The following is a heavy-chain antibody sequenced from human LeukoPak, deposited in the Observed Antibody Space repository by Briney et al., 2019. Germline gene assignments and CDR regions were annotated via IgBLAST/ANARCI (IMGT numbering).Heavy chain of an antibody. V-gene: IGHV4-34*01. CDR3: ARVGGDYFDY. CDR1: GGSFSGYY. Sequence: PSETLSLTCAVYGGSFSGYYWSWIRQPPGKGLEWIGEINHSGSTNYNPSLKSRVTLSVDTSKNQFSLKLSSVTAADTAVYYCARVGGDYFDYWGQGTLVTVSS. J-gene: IGHJ4*02. CDR2: INHSGST. D-gene: IGHD4-17*01.